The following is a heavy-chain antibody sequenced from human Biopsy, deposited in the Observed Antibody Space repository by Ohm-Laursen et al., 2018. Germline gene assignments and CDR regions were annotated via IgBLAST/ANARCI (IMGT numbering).Heavy chain of an antibody. V-gene: IGHV3-23*01. J-gene: IGHJ4*02. D-gene: IGHD3-9*01. Sequence: SLRLSCAASGFTLSDGMTWVRQAPGKGLERVSSITTDSGRIFYADSVRGRFTISRDNSKNTLYLQMNSLRAEDTAEYYCARHLRYNDYWGQGTLVTVSS. CDR2: ITTDSGRI. CDR1: GFTLSDG. CDR3: ARHLRYNDY.